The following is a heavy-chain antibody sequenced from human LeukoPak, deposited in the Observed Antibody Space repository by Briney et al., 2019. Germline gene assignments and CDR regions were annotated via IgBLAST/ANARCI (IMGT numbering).Heavy chain of an antibody. Sequence: GGSLRLSCAASGFTFSSYAMSWVRQAPGKGLEWVSSISNSGGSPYYADSVRGRFTISRDDSKNTLYLHMNSLRAEDTAVYYCASPIAVAGFDYWGQGTLVTVSS. CDR1: GFTFSSYA. D-gene: IGHD6-19*01. J-gene: IGHJ4*02. V-gene: IGHV3-23*01. CDR2: ISNSGGSP. CDR3: ASPIAVAGFDY.